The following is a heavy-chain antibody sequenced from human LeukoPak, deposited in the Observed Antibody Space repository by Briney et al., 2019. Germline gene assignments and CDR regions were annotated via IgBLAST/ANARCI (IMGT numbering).Heavy chain of an antibody. D-gene: IGHD3-16*01. V-gene: IGHV3-73*01. Sequence: GGSLRLSCAASGFTFSSYWMSWVRQASGKGLEWVGRIRSKANSYATAYAASVKGRFTISRDDSKNTAYLQMNSLITEDTAVYYCTRAGLPDVWGKGTTVTVSS. CDR3: TRAGLPDV. J-gene: IGHJ6*03. CDR1: GFTFSSYW. CDR2: IRSKANSYAT.